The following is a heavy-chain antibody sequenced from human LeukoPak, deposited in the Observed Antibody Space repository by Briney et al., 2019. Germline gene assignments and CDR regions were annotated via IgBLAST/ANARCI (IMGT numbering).Heavy chain of an antibody. CDR2: INHSGST. Sequence: PSETLSLTCAVYGGSFSGYYWSWIRQPPGKGLEWIGEINHSGSTNYNPSLKSRVTISVDTSKNQFSLKLSSVTAADTAVYYCARDNRGSYPNSPTFDYWGQGTLVTVSS. J-gene: IGHJ4*02. CDR3: ARDNRGSYPNSPTFDY. D-gene: IGHD6-6*01. V-gene: IGHV4-34*01. CDR1: GGSFSGYY.